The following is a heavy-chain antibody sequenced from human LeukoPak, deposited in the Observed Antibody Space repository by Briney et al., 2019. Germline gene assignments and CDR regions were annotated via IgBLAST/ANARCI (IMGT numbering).Heavy chain of an antibody. CDR3: ASPPSDIVVVPYYYYGMDV. V-gene: IGHV3-30-3*01. CDR2: ISYDGSNK. Sequence: PGRSLRLSCAASGFTFSSYAMHWVRQAPGKGLEWVAVISYDGSNKYYADSVKGRFTISRDNSKNTLYLQMNSQRAEDTAVYYCASPPSDIVVVPYYYYGMDVWGQGTTVTVSS. D-gene: IGHD2-2*01. J-gene: IGHJ6*02. CDR1: GFTFSSYA.